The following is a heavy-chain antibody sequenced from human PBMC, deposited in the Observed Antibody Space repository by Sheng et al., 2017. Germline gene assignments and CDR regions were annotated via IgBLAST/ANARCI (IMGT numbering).Heavy chain of an antibody. V-gene: IGHV1-69*08. CDR1: GGTFSSYT. CDR2: IIPILGIA. Sequence: QVQLVQSGAEVKKPGSSVKVSCKASGGTFSSYTISWVRQAPGQGLEWMGRIIPILGIANYAQKFQGRVTITADKSTSTAYMELSSLRSEDTAVYYCARDQTYSSSPPGDYWGQGTLVTVSS. D-gene: IGHD6-6*01. J-gene: IGHJ4*02. CDR3: ARDQTYSSSPPGDY.